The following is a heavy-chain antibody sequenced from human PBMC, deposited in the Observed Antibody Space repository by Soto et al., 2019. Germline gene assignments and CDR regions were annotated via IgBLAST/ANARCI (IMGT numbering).Heavy chain of an antibody. Sequence: EVQLLESGGGLVQPGGSLRLSCVGSGFFFSSYTMTWVRQAPGKGLECVSSFSATSENTYYADSVRGRFTISSDNSNNTPFLQEDSRTAEDTAMYYCAKARDQEWVRLPFDYWGQGILVIVSS. D-gene: IGHD3-3*01. CDR3: AKARDQEWVRLPFDY. CDR1: GFFFSSYT. CDR2: FSATSENT. V-gene: IGHV3-23*01. J-gene: IGHJ4*02.